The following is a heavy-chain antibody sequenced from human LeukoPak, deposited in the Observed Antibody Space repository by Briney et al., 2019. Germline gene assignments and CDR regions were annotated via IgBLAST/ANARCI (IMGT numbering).Heavy chain of an antibody. J-gene: IGHJ6*02. CDR3: AKELHDLYYYGMDV. Sequence: GGSLRLSCAASGFTVSSNYLNWVRQAPGKGLEWVSAISGSGGSTYYADSVKGRFTISRDNSKNTLYLQMNSLRAEDTAVYYCAKELHDLYYYGMDVWGQGTTVTVSS. V-gene: IGHV3-23*01. CDR1: GFTVSSNY. CDR2: ISGSGGST.